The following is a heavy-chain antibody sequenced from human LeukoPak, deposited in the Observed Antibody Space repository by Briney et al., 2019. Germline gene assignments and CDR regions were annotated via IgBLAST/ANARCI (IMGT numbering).Heavy chain of an antibody. CDR2: INPNSGGT. D-gene: IGHD2-15*01. CDR1: GYTFTGYY. V-gene: IGHV1-2*02. J-gene: IGHJ5*02. CDR3: ARDPDCSGGSCYSEDWFDP. Sequence: ASVKVSCKASGYTFTGYYTHWVRQAPGQGLEWMGWINPNSGGTNYAQKFQGRVTMTRDTSISTAYMELSRLRSDDTAVYYCARDPDCSGGSCYSEDWFDPWGQGTLVTVSS.